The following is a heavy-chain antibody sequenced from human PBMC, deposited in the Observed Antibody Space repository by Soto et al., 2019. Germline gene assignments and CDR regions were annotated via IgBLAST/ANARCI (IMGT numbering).Heavy chain of an antibody. CDR1: GDSVSSHY. Sequence: PSETRSLTCTVSGDSVSSHYWSWIRQPAGKGLEWLGRLYNDERTNYNPSLKSRVTMSMDTSKNQFSLKLTSVTAADSAVYFCAREPLAHSYFDFWGQGILVTVSS. J-gene: IGHJ4*02. CDR2: LYNDERT. CDR3: AREPLAHSYFDF. V-gene: IGHV4-4*07.